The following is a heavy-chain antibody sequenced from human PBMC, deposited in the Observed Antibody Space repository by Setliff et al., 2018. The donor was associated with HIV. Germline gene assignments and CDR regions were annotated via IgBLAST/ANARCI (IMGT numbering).Heavy chain of an antibody. CDR1: GYTFTDYY. D-gene: IGHD2-21*01. Sequence: GASVKVSCKVSGYTFTDYYIHWAQQAPGKGLEWMGLVDPEDGETIYAEKFQGRVTITADTSTDTAYMELSSLRSEDTAVYFCARGALLAVFDFDHWGHGTLVTVSS. J-gene: IGHJ4*01. V-gene: IGHV1-69-2*01. CDR3: ARGALLAVFDFDH. CDR2: VDPEDGET.